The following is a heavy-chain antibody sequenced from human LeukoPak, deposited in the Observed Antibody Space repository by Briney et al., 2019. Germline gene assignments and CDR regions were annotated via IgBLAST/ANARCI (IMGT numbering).Heavy chain of an antibody. CDR2: ISSSGSTI. CDR3: ARVSYDPLPTDY. D-gene: IGHD3-22*01. CDR1: GFTFSSYE. J-gene: IGHJ4*02. Sequence: GGSLRLSCASSGFTFSSYEMNWVRQAPGKGLEWVSYISSSGSTIYYADSVKGRFTISRDNAKNSLYLKMNRLGAEDTAVYYCARVSYDPLPTDYWGQGTLVTVSS. V-gene: IGHV3-48*03.